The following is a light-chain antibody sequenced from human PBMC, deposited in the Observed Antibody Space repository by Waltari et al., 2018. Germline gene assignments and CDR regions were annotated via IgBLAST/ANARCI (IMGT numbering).Light chain of an antibody. CDR1: HYNIGGNY. J-gene: IGLJ2*01. CDR2: KND. V-gene: IGLV1-47*01. Sequence: QSVLTPQPPASGTPGQRVTIPCSGNHYNIGGNYVYWYQHLTGKAPKVLIFKNDQRPSGVPDRFSGSKSGASAYLTISGLRSEDEAEYYCIAWDDSLGAVVFGGGTKLTVL. CDR3: IAWDDSLGAVV.